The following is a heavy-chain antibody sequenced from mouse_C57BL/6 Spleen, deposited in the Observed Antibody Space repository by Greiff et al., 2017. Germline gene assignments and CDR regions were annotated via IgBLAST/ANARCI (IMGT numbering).Heavy chain of an antibody. Sequence: QVQLQQSGPELVKPGASVKISCKASGYAFSSSWMNWVKQRPGKGLEWIGRIYPGDGDTNYNGKFKGKATLTADKSSSTAYMQLSSLTSEDSAVYVCANLDSSGYWFAYWGQGTLVTVSA. V-gene: IGHV1-82*01. CDR2: IYPGDGDT. D-gene: IGHD3-2*02. CDR3: ANLDSSGYWFAY. CDR1: GYAFSSSW. J-gene: IGHJ3*01.